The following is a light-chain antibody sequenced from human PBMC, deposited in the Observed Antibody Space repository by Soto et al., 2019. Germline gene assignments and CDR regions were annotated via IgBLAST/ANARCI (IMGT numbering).Light chain of an antibody. CDR3: QQYNSYSRT. CDR1: QSITNW. J-gene: IGKJ1*01. Sequence: DIQMTQSPSTLSASVGDRVTINCRASQSITNWLAWYQQKPGKAPKLLIYDASSLESGVPSRFSGSGSGTEFTLTISSLQPDDFATYYCQQYNSYSRTFGQGTKVDIK. CDR2: DAS. V-gene: IGKV1-5*01.